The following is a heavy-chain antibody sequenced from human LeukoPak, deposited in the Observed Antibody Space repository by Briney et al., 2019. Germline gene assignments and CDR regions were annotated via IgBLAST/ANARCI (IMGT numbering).Heavy chain of an antibody. D-gene: IGHD6-19*01. J-gene: IGHJ4*02. CDR3: ASRMGSGFDY. CDR1: GGSFSGYY. Sequence: PSETLPLTCAVYGGSFSGYYWSWNRQPPGKGLEWIGEINHSGSTNYNPSLKSRVTISVDTSKNQFSLKLSSVTAADTAVYYCASRMGSGFDYWGQGTLVTVSS. V-gene: IGHV4-34*01. CDR2: INHSGST.